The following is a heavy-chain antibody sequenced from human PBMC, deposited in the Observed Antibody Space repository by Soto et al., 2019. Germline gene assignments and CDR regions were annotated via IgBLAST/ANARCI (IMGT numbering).Heavy chain of an antibody. Sequence: SETLSLTCAVYGGSFSGYYWTWIRQPPGTGLEWIGEINHIGSTNYNPSLKSRVTLLLDTSKNQFSLKLTSVTAADTAVYYCARDKITGLFDYWGQGTLVTVSS. V-gene: IGHV4-34*01. J-gene: IGHJ4*02. CDR2: INHIGST. CDR3: ARDKITGLFDY. D-gene: IGHD2-8*02. CDR1: GGSFSGYY.